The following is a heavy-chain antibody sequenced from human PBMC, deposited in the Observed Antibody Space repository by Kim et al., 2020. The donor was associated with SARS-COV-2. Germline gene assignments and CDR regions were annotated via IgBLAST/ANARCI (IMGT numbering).Heavy chain of an antibody. CDR1: GFTVSSNY. Sequence: GGSLRLSCAASGFTVSSNYMSWVRQAPGKGLEWVSVIYSGGSTYYADSVKGRFTISRDNSKNTLYLQMNSLRAEDTAVYYCARAPYGKGWLLLLDYWGQGTLVTVSS. CDR3: ARAPYGKGWLLLLDY. D-gene: IGHD3-22*01. CDR2: IYSGGST. J-gene: IGHJ4*02. V-gene: IGHV3-53*01.